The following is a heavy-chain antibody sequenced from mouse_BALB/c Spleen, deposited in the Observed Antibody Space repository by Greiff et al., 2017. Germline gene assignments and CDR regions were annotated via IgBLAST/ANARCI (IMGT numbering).Heavy chain of an antibody. Sequence: VQLKESGPDLVKPSQSLSLTCTVTGYSITSGYIWHWLRQFPGNKLEWMGYIHYSGSTNYNPSLKSRIYITRDTSKNQFFLMLNSVTTDDTATYYCAREPGDSYFDVWGAGTTVTVSS. CDR3: AREPGDSYFDV. V-gene: IGHV3-1*02. J-gene: IGHJ1*01. CDR2: IHYSGST. CDR1: GYSITSGYI. D-gene: IGHD4-1*01.